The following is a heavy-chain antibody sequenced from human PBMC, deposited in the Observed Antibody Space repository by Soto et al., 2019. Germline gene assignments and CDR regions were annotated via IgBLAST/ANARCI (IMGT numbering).Heavy chain of an antibody. J-gene: IGHJ6*02. CDR3: SSCVYCSPTRCYYYYGLDV. D-gene: IGHD2-2*01. V-gene: IGHV1-69*01. CDR2: IIPIFGTE. CDR1: GGTFSSHS. Sequence: QVQLVQSGAEVKKPGSSVKVSCKVSGGTFSSHSINWVRQAPGQGPEWMGGIIPIFGTENYAQKFQGRVTITADDSTSTAYMELSSLTSEDTALYYCSSCVYCSPTRCYYYYGLDVWGQGATVIVSS.